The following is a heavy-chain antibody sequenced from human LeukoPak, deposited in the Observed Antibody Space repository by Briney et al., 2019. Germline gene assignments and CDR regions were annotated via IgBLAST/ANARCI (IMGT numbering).Heavy chain of an antibody. CDR2: IIPIFGTA. D-gene: IGHD3-22*01. Sequence: ASVKVSCKASGGTFSSYAISWVRQAPGQGLEWIGGIIPIFGTANYAQKFQGRVTITADESTSTAYMELSSLRSEDTAVYYCARAYDSSGYLTAFDIWGQGTMVTVSS. V-gene: IGHV1-69*13. J-gene: IGHJ3*02. CDR3: ARAYDSSGYLTAFDI. CDR1: GGTFSSYA.